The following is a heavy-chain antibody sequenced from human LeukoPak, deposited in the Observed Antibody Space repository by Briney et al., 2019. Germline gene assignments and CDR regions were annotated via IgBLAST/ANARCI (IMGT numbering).Heavy chain of an antibody. CDR2: ISSSSSYI. Sequence: GGSLRLSCAASGFTFSSYSMNWVRQAPGKGLEWVSSISSSSSYIYYADSVKGRFTISRDNAKNTLYLQMNSLRAEDTAVYYCARDREDAFDIWGQGTMVTVSS. J-gene: IGHJ3*02. V-gene: IGHV3-21*01. CDR1: GFTFSSYS. CDR3: ARDREDAFDI.